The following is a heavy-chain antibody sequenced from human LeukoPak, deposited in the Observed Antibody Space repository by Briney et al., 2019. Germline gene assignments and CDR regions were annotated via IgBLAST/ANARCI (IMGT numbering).Heavy chain of an antibody. V-gene: IGHV4-59*01. D-gene: IGHD3-16*01. CDR2: IYYSGSS. Sequence: SETLSLTCIVSGGSIGPYYWSWIRQPPGKGLEWIGYIYYSGSSDYNPSLKSRVTISVDTSKNQFSLKLSSVTAADTAVYYCARTFHYYMDVWGKGTTVTVSS. CDR3: ARTFHYYMDV. CDR1: GGSIGPYY. J-gene: IGHJ6*03.